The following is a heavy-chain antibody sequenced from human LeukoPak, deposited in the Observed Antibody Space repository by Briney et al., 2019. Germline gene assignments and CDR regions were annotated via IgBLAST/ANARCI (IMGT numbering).Heavy chain of an antibody. CDR3: VSTIRKRRYYGSGSYFYYFDY. CDR1: GGTFSSYA. Sequence: GASVKVSCKASGGTFSSYAISWVRQAPGQGLEWMGGIIPIFGTANYAQKFQGRVTITTDESTSTAYMELSSLRSEDTAVYYCVSTIRKRRYYGSGSYFYYFDYWGQGTLVTVSS. V-gene: IGHV1-69*05. D-gene: IGHD3-10*01. CDR2: IIPIFGTA. J-gene: IGHJ4*02.